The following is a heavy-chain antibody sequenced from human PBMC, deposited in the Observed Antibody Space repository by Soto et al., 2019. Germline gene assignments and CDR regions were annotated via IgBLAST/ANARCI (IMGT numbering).Heavy chain of an antibody. CDR2: IYHSGSI. J-gene: IGHJ3*02. Sequence: SETLSLTGTVSNASISSRKWWTWVRQTPGKGLEWIGEIYHSGSINHNPSLKSRVTMSVDKSKNQFSLKMTSVTAADTGVYYCASKFGELLADAFDIWGQGTVVTVSS. V-gene: IGHV4-4*02. D-gene: IGHD3-10*01. CDR3: ASKFGELLADAFDI. CDR1: NASISSRKW.